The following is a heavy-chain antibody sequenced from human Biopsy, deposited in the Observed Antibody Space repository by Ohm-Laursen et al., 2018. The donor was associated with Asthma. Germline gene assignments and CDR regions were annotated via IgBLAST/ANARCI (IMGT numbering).Heavy chain of an antibody. Sequence: SETLSLTCAVSGGSISSGTNYWSWIRQHPGKGLEWIGNIHYSGSTYSNPSLKSRVTISVDTSKKRISLRLSSVIAADTAVYYCAGFCSGGNCPDHWGQGTLVTVSS. J-gene: IGHJ4*02. CDR3: AGFCSGGNCPDH. CDR1: GGSISSGTNY. CDR2: IHYSGST. V-gene: IGHV4-61*01. D-gene: IGHD2-15*01.